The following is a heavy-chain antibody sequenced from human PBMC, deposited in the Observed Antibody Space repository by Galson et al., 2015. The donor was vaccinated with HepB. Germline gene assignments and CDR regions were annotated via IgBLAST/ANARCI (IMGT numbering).Heavy chain of an antibody. CDR3: ARALGYCSSTSCSGVGY. D-gene: IGHD2-2*01. CDR1: GFTFSSYS. J-gene: IGHJ4*02. CDR2: ISSSSSTI. V-gene: IGHV3-48*02. Sequence: SLRLSCAASGFTFSSYSMNWVRQAPGKGLEWVSYISSSSSTIYYADSVKGRFTISRDNAKNSLYLQMNSLRDEDTTVYYCARALGYCSSTSCSGVGYWGQGTLVTVSS.